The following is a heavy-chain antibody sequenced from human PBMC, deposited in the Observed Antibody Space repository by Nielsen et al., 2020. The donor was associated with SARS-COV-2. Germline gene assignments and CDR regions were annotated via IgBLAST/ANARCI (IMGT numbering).Heavy chain of an antibody. CDR3: ATAGASNY. D-gene: IGHD2-8*02. CDR1: GFTFGDYV. J-gene: IGHJ4*02. CDR2: ISGRSVYT. Sequence: GGSLRLSCTGSGFTFGDYVLSWVRQAPGKGLEWISYISGRSVYTNYADSVKGRFTISRDNAKNSLYLQMNNVTVEDTAVYYCATAGASNYWGQGSLVTVSS. V-gene: IGHV3-11*03.